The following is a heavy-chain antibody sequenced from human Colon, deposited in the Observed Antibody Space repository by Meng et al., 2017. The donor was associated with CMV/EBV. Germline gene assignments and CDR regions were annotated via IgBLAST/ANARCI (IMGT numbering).Heavy chain of an antibody. Sequence: GESLKISCGASGFTFNNYAMSWVRQAPGKGLEWVSGISGGGSTTYYAGSVKGRFTISRDNSRNTLYLQMNSLTAEDTAVYYCARDPFLVREGFDCWGQGTLVTVSS. CDR1: GFTFNNYA. CDR2: ISGGGSTT. V-gene: IGHV3-23*01. D-gene: IGHD3-10*01. J-gene: IGHJ4*02. CDR3: ARDPFLVREGFDC.